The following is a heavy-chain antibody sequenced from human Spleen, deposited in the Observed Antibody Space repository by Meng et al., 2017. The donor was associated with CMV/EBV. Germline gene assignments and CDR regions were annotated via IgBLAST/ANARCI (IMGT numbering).Heavy chain of an antibody. J-gene: IGHJ4*02. D-gene: IGHD6-13*01. V-gene: IGHV3-43D*03. Sequence: GESLKISCAASGFTFDDYAMHWVRQAPGKGLEWVSLISWDGGSTYYADSVKGRFTISRDNSKNSLYLQMNSLRAEDTALYYCAKDLAAAGTCPDYWGQGTLVTVSS. CDR2: ISWDGGST. CDR1: GFTFDDYA. CDR3: AKDLAAAGTCPDY.